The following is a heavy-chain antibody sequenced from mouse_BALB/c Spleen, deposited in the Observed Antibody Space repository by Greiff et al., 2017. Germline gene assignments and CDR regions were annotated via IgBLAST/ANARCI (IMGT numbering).Heavy chain of an antibody. D-gene: IGHD2-1*01. J-gene: IGHJ2*01. Sequence: EVQLQQTGPELVKPGASVKISCKASGYSFTDYIMLWVKQSHGKSLEWIGNINPYYGSTSYNLKFKGKATLTVDKSSSTAYMQLNSLTSEDSAVYYCARRGNYGYFDYWGQGTTLTVSS. CDR2: INPYYGST. V-gene: IGHV1-39*01. CDR1: GYSFTDYI. CDR3: ARRGNYGYFDY.